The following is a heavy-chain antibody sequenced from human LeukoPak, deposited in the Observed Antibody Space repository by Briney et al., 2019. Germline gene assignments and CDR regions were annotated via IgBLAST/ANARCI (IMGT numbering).Heavy chain of an antibody. V-gene: IGHV4-39*01. CDR2: IYYSGRT. Sequence: PSETLSLTCTVSGGSISSGNHFWGWIRQPPGQGLEWVGIIYYSGRTYFNPSLKSPVTISVDTSKNQFSLKLSSVTAADTAVYYCARRAYSSSSFDYWGQGTLVTVSS. CDR3: ARRAYSSSSFDY. J-gene: IGHJ4*02. CDR1: GGSISSGNHF. D-gene: IGHD6-6*01.